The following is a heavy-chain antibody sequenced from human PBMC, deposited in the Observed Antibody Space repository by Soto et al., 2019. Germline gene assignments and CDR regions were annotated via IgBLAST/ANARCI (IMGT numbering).Heavy chain of an antibody. D-gene: IGHD1-7*01. CDR3: ARDEGITGTTGSWGSPPHYYYYYGMDV. J-gene: IGHJ6*02. Sequence: QVQLLQSGAEVKKPGSSVKVSCKASGGTFSSYAISWVRQAPGQGLEWMGWIIPIFGTANYAQKFQGRFTITSDESTSTAYMELSSLRSEDTAVYYCARDEGITGTTGSWGSPPHYYYYYGMDVWGQGTTVTVSS. CDR1: GGTFSSYA. CDR2: IIPIFGTA. V-gene: IGHV1-69*01.